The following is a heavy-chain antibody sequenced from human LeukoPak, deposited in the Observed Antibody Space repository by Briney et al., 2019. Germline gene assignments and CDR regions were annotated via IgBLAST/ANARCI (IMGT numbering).Heavy chain of an antibody. J-gene: IGHJ4*02. CDR1: GFTFNTYW. D-gene: IGHD3-22*01. CDR2: INSDGSTT. V-gene: IGHV3-74*01. CDR3: ARGGGSYYDSSAYEL. Sequence: GGSLRLSCAASGFTFNTYWMHWVRQAPGKGLVWVSRINSDGSTTTYADSVKGRFTISRDNAKNTLYLQMNSLRAEDTAVYYCARGGGSYYDSSAYELWGQGTLVTVSS.